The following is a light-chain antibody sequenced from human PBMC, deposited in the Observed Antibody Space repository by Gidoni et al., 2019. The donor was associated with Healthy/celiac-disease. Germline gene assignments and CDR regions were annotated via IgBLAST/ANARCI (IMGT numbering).Light chain of an antibody. Sequence: PATLSLSPGERATLTGRASQSISSYLAWYQQKPGKAPRLLIYDASNWATGIPARFSGSGSGTDFTLTISSLEPEDFAVYYCQQRSNWPLTFGGGTKVEIK. CDR2: DAS. CDR1: QSISSY. V-gene: IGKV3-11*01. CDR3: QQRSNWPLT. J-gene: IGKJ4*01.